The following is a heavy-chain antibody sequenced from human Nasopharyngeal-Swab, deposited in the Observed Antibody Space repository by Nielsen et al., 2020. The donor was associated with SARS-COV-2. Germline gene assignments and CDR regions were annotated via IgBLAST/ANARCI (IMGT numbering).Heavy chain of an antibody. Sequence: GGSLRLSCAASGFTSSSYWMHWVRQAPGKGLEWVSAISGSGGSTYYADSVKGRFTISRDNSKNTLYLQMNSLRAEDTAVYYCAKGVYYDSSGLVDYWGQGTLVTVSS. J-gene: IGHJ4*02. CDR3: AKGVYYDSSGLVDY. V-gene: IGHV3-23*01. D-gene: IGHD3-22*01. CDR2: ISGSGGST. CDR1: GFTSSSYW.